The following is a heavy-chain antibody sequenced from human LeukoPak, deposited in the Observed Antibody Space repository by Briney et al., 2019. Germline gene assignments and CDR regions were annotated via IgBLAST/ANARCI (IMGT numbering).Heavy chain of an antibody. CDR1: GFTFSSYA. Sequence: GGSLRLSCAASGFTFSSYAMHWVRQAPGKGLEWVAVISYDGSNNYYADSVKGRFTISRDNSKNTLYLQMNSLRAEDTAVYYCARDRGIVVVIAHLDYWGQGTLVTVSS. V-gene: IGHV3-30-3*01. D-gene: IGHD3-22*01. CDR2: ISYDGSNN. J-gene: IGHJ4*02. CDR3: ARDRGIVVVIAHLDY.